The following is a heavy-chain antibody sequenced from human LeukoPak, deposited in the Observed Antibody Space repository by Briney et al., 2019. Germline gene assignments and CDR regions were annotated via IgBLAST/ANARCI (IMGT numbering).Heavy chain of an antibody. CDR1: GASVSGSPYY. D-gene: IGHD3-16*01. J-gene: IGHJ6*03. CDR3: ARVWAPGYYYYMDV. Sequence: SETLSLTCTVSGASVSGSPYYWGWIRQPPGKGLEWIALIYHSGTTYYNPSLKSRVTISVDTSKNQFSLKLSSVTAADTAVYYCARVWAPGYYYYMDVWGKGTTVTVSS. CDR2: IYHSGTT. V-gene: IGHV4-39*07.